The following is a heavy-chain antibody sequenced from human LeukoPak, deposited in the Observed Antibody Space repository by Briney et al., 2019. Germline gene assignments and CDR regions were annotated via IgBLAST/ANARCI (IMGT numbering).Heavy chain of an antibody. V-gene: IGHV3-30*02. Sequence: AGGSLRLSCAVSGFTFSSYGTHWLRQAPGKGLEWVAFIDYDGRNEFYGDSVKGRFTISRDNSKNTLYLQMNSLRGDDTAVYYCAKEGIDAFDVWGQGTMVTVSS. CDR2: IDYDGRNE. J-gene: IGHJ3*01. CDR1: GFTFSSYG. CDR3: AKEGIDAFDV.